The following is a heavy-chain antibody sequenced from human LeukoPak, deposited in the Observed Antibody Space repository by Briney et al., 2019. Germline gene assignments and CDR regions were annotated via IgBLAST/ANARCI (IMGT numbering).Heavy chain of an antibody. Sequence: GGSLRLSRAASGFTFSSYAMSWVRQAPGKGLEWVSAISGSGGSTYYADSVKGRFTISRDNSKNTLYLQMNSLRAEDTAVYYCAKESLYVWGSYRPASDCWGQGTLVTVSS. V-gene: IGHV3-23*01. CDR1: GFTFSSYA. J-gene: IGHJ4*02. D-gene: IGHD3-16*02. CDR3: AKESLYVWGSYRPASDC. CDR2: ISGSGGST.